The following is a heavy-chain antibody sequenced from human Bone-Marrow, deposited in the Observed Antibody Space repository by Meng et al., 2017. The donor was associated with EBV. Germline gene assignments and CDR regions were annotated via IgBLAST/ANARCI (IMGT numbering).Heavy chain of an antibody. V-gene: IGHV3-74*01. CDR2: LNEHGTIT. Sequence: VQLVESRGVLVQPGGSLRLSCAASGFSFSSYWMHWVRQAPGKGPVWVSRLNEHGTITTYADSVKGRFTISRDNAKNTLYLQMNSLRVEDTAVYYCSRDLVGSDDYWGQGTLVTVSS. CDR1: GFSFSSYW. J-gene: IGHJ4*02. CDR3: SRDLVGSDDY.